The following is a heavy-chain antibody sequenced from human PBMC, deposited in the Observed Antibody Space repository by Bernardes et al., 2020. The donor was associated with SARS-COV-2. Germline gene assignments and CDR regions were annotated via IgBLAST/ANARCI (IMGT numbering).Heavy chain of an antibody. Sequence: SETLSLTCTVSGGSISSYYWSWIRQPPGKGLEWIGYIYYSGSTNYNPSLKSRVTISVDTSKNQFSLKLSSVTAADTAVYYCARSNQLLYFQGFDPWGQGTLVTVSS. J-gene: IGHJ5*02. CDR3: ARSNQLLYFQGFDP. V-gene: IGHV4-59*01. CDR1: GGSISSYY. CDR2: IYYSGST. D-gene: IGHD2-2*02.